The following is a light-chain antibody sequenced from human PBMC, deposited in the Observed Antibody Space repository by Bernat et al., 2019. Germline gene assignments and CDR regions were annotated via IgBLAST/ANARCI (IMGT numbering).Light chain of an antibody. J-gene: IGLJ3*02. CDR1: SNNVGNQG. Sequence: QAGLTQPPSVSKGLRQTATLTCTGNSNNVGNQGAAWLQQHQGHPPKLLSYRNNNRPSGISERLSASRSGNTASLTITGLQPEDEADYYCPAWDSSLNWVFGGGTKLTVL. CDR2: RNN. CDR3: PAWDSSLNWV. V-gene: IGLV10-54*01.